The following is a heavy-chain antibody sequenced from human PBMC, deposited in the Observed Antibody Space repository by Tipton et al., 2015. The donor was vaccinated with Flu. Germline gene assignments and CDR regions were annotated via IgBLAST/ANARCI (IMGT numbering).Heavy chain of an antibody. CDR1: GGSISSGGYY. V-gene: IGHV4-31*03. Sequence: TLSLTCTVSGGSISSGGYYWSWIRQHPGKGLEWIGYIYYSGSTYYNPSLKSRVTISVDTSKNQFSLKLSSVTAADTAVYYCARDLAPYSSGWYVPLAWGFDYWGQGTLVTVSS. CDR2: IYYSGST. CDR3: ARDLAPYSSGWYVPLAWGFDY. J-gene: IGHJ4*02. D-gene: IGHD6-19*01.